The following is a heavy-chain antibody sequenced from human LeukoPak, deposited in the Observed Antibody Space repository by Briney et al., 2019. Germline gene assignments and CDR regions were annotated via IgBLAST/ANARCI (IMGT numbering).Heavy chain of an antibody. CDR3: ATEPVGATDYAFDY. CDR1: GYTLTELS. J-gene: IGHJ4*02. Sequence: EASVKVSCKVSGYTLTELSMHWVRQAPGKGLEWMGGFDPEDGETIYAQKFQGRVTMTEDTSTDTAYMELSSLRSEDTAVYYCATEPVGATDYAFDYWGQGTLVTVSS. V-gene: IGHV1-24*01. D-gene: IGHD1-26*01. CDR2: FDPEDGET.